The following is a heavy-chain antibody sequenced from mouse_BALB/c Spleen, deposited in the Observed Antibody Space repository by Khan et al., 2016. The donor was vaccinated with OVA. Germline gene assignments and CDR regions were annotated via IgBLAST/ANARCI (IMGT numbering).Heavy chain of an antibody. Sequence: EVELVASGGGLVKPGGSLKLSCAASGFTFSNYAMSWVRQSPEKRLVWVASFSSGDSTYYPDSVKVRFTISSDNARNILFLHMSSLRSEETAMYYCARDYWFAYWGQGTLGTVSA. CDR3: ARDYWFAY. J-gene: IGHJ3*01. CDR1: GFTFSNYA. CDR2: FSSGDST. V-gene: IGHV5-6-5*01.